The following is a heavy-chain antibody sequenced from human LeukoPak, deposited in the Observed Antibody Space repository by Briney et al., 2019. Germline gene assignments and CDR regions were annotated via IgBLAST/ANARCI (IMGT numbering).Heavy chain of an antibody. CDR3: AKGGLHIVVVTALDY. V-gene: IGHV3-30*18. Sequence: GGSLRLSCAASGFTFGSYGMHWVRQAPGKGLEWVAVISYDGSNKYYADSVKGRFTISRDNSKNTLYLQMNSLRAEDTAVYYCAKGGLHIVVVTALDYWGQGTLVTVSS. J-gene: IGHJ4*02. CDR2: ISYDGSNK. CDR1: GFTFGSYG. D-gene: IGHD2-21*02.